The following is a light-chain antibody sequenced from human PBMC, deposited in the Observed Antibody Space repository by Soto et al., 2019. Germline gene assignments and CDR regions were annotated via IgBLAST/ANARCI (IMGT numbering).Light chain of an antibody. J-gene: IGKJ4*01. CDR2: AAS. Sequence: DIHMTQSPSSLSASVGDRVTITCRASQSINNYLNWYQQKLGEAPKLLINAASSLQSGVPSRFSGSGSGTDFTLTISSLQPEDFATYYCQQSYSTLALTFGGGTKVEMK. CDR1: QSINNY. V-gene: IGKV1-39*01. CDR3: QQSYSTLALT.